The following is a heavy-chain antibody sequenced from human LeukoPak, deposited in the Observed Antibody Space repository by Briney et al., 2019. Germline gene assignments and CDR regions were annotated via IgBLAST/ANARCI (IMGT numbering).Heavy chain of an antibody. J-gene: IGHJ6*03. CDR3: ASTWSVVVPAASYYMDV. CDR2: ISSSGSTI. D-gene: IGHD2-2*01. CDR1: GFTFSDYY. V-gene: IGHV3-11*01. Sequence: GGSLRLSCAASGFTFSDYYMSWIRQAPGKGLEWVSYISSSGSTIYYADSAKGRFTISRDNAKNSLYLQMNSLRAEDTAVYYCASTWSVVVPAASYYMDVWGKGTTVTVSS.